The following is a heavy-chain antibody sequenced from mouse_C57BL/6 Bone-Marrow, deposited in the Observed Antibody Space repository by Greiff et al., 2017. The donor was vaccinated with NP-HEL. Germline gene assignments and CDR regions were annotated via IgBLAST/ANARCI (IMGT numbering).Heavy chain of an antibody. J-gene: IGHJ3*01. V-gene: IGHV1-15*01. Sequence: QVQLHQSGAELVRPGASVTLSCKASGYTFTDYEMHWVKQTPVHGLEWIGAIDPETGGTAYNQKFKGKAILTADKSSSTAYMELRSLTSEDSAVYYCTRWGWLLRWFAYWGQGTLVTVSA. CDR3: TRWGWLLRWFAY. D-gene: IGHD2-3*01. CDR1: GYTFTDYE. CDR2: IDPETGGT.